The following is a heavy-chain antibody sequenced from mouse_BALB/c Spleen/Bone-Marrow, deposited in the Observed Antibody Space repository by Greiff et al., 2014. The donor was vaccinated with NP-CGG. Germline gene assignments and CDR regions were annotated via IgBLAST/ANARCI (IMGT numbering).Heavy chain of an antibody. V-gene: IGHV5-4*02. J-gene: IGHJ4*01. CDR1: GFTFSDFY. CDR3: ARSGERYGAMDY. D-gene: IGHD1-1*02. Sequence: DVQLQESGGGLVKPGGSLKLSCAASGFTFSDFYMFWFRQTPEKRLEWVATISNGGTYTYYPDSVKGRFTISRDNAKNNLYLQMSSRKSEDTARYYGARSGERYGAMDYWGQGTSVTVTS. CDR2: ISNGGTYT.